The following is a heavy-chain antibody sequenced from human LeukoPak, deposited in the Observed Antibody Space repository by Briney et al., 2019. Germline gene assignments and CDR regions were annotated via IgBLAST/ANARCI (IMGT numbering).Heavy chain of an antibody. J-gene: IGHJ4*02. CDR1: GFTFSSYG. CDR3: AKATMTTYYFDY. CDR2: ISYDGSNK. D-gene: IGHD2/OR15-2a*01. V-gene: IGHV3-30*18. Sequence: GRSLRLSCAASGFTFSSYGMHWVRQAPGKGLEWVAVISYDGSNKYYADSVKGRFTISRDNSKNTLYLQMNSLRAEDTAVYYCAKATMTTYYFDYWGQGTLVTVSS.